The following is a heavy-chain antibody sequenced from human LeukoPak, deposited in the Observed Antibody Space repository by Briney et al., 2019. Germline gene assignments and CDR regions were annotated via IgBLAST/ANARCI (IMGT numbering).Heavy chain of an antibody. Sequence: GGSLRLSCAASGLTFSSYWMSWVRQAPGKGLEWVANIKQDGSEKYYVDSVKGRFTISRDNAKNSLYLQMNSLRAEDTVVYYCARGIPPDYWGQGTLVTVSS. CDR1: GLTFSSYW. CDR3: ARGIPPDY. J-gene: IGHJ4*02. V-gene: IGHV3-7*01. D-gene: IGHD2-21*01. CDR2: IKQDGSEK.